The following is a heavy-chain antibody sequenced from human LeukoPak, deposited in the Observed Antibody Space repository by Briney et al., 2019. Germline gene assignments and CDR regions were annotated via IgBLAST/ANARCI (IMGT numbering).Heavy chain of an antibody. CDR2: IYPGDSNT. D-gene: IGHD2-15*01. CDR3: ARYCSGGSCSP. Sequence: NLGESLKISCKGSGYSFTSYWIGWVRQMPGKGLEWLGIIYPGDSNTKYSPSFQGQVTISADKSISTAYLQWSSLKASDTAMYYCARYCSGGSCSPWGQGTLVTVSS. CDR1: GYSFTSYW. V-gene: IGHV5-51*01. J-gene: IGHJ4*02.